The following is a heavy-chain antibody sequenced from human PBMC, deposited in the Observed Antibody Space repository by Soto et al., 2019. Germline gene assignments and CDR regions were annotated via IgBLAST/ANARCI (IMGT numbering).Heavy chain of an antibody. V-gene: IGHV1-18*01. CDR3: ARSYYDILTGYPDVFDI. D-gene: IGHD3-9*01. J-gene: IGHJ3*02. CDR1: GYTFTSYG. Sequence: ASVKVSCKASGYTFTSYGISWVRQAPGQGLEWMGWISAYNGNTNYAQKLQGRVTMTTDTSTSTAYMELRSLRSDDTAVYCCARSYYDILTGYPDVFDIWGQGTMVTVSS. CDR2: ISAYNGNT.